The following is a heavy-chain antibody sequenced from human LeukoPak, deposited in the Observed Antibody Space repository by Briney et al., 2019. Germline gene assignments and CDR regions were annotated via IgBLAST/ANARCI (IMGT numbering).Heavy chain of an antibody. Sequence: AAVKVSCKASGYTFTGYYMHWVRQAPGQGRGWMGWINPNSGGTNYAQKFQGRVTMTRDTSISTAYMELSRLRSDDTAVYYCARDPWTVTHFDYWGQGTLVTVSS. V-gene: IGHV1-2*02. D-gene: IGHD4-17*01. CDR2: INPNSGGT. J-gene: IGHJ4*02. CDR1: GYTFTGYY. CDR3: ARDPWTVTHFDY.